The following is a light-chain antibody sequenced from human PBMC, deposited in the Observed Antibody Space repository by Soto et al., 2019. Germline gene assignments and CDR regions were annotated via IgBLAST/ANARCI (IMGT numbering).Light chain of an antibody. CDR1: PSVGSSY. CDR2: GAS. V-gene: IGKV3-20*01. J-gene: IGKJ1*01. Sequence: EIVLTQSPGTLSLSPGESATLSCRASPSVGSSYLAWYRQKPGQAPRLLIYGASSRATGIPDRFSGGGSGTDFTLTISRLEPEDVGVYYCQQYVSSPSTFGQGTKVEIK. CDR3: QQYVSSPST.